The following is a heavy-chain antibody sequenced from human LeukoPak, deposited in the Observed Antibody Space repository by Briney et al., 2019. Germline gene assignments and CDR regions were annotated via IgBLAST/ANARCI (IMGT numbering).Heavy chain of an antibody. CDR3: ARGYGAGNYRRRFYGMDV. J-gene: IGHJ6*02. V-gene: IGHV3-20*04. CDR1: GFTVSDNY. Sequence: GGSLRLSCAASGFTVSDNYMNWVRQAPGKGLEWVSGLNWNGDITRYADSVKGRFTISRDNAKNSVYLQMDSLSAEDTAFYYCARGYGAGNYRRRFYGMDVWGQGTTVTVSS. D-gene: IGHD3-10*01. CDR2: LNWNGDIT.